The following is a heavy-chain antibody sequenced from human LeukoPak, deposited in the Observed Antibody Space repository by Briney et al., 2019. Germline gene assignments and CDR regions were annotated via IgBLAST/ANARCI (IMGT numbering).Heavy chain of an antibody. CDR2: ISDRGGT. CDR1: GFTFSTDD. J-gene: IGHJ4*02. CDR3: AKVTWTRSGSPDY. Sequence: GGSLRLSCAASGFTFSTDDMGWVRQAPGKGLEWVSGISDRGGTYYSDSVKGRFTISRDNSKNTLYLQMNSLRAEDTAVYYGAKVTWTRSGSPDYWGQGTLVTVSS. V-gene: IGHV3-23*01. D-gene: IGHD3-10*01.